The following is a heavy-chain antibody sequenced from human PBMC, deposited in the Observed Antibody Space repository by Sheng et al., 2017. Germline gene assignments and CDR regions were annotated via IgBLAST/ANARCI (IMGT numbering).Heavy chain of an antibody. CDR1: GDSINTYKFY. J-gene: IGHJ3*01. Sequence: QLQLQESGPGLVKAPRRPLSLTCRVSGDSINTYKFYWSWIRQSPREGPGVDWECLLYGKHQLQPVPQESLHPISVDTLNNQFSLQVTSVTAADTAVYYCARHRRVAGYNDLDAFDVWGLGATVIVS. V-gene: IGHV4-39*01. D-gene: IGHD5-12*01. CDR2: LLYGKH. CDR3: ARHRRVAGYNDLDAFDV.